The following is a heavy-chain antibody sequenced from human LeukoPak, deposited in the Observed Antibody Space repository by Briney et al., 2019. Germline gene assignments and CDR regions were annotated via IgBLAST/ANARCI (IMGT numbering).Heavy chain of an antibody. CDR3: ARGRGSYMVGDY. Sequence: ASVKVSCKASGYTFTSYYIHWVRQAPGQGLEWMGIINPSGGSTNYAQKFQGRVTMTRDTSTTTVYVELSSLRSEDTAVYYCARGRGSYMVGDYWGQGTLVTVSS. CDR2: INPSGGST. V-gene: IGHV1-46*01. J-gene: IGHJ4*02. CDR1: GYTFTSYY. D-gene: IGHD1-26*01.